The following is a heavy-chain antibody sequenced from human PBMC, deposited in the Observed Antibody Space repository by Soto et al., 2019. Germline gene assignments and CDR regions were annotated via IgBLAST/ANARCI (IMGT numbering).Heavy chain of an antibody. D-gene: IGHD5-18*01. CDR2: IYPGDSDT. J-gene: IGHJ3*02. Sequence: GESLKISCKGSGYSFTSYWIGWVRQMPGKGLEWMGIIYPGDSDTRYSPSFQGQVTISADKSISTAYLQWSSLKASDTAMYYCARPAEKDTAMVAFDIWGQGTMVTVSS. CDR3: ARPAEKDTAMVAFDI. V-gene: IGHV5-51*01. CDR1: GYSFTSYW.